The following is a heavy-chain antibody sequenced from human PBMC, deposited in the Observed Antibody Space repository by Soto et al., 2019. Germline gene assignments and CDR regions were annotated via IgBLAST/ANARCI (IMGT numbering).Heavy chain of an antibody. Sequence: PSETLSHTGTVANSTNRGGGDNWSWISQHPGKGLEWIGYIYYSGSTYYNPSLKSRVTISVDTSKNQFSLKLSSVTAADTAVYYCASGPSPYYDILTGYSHWGQGTLVTVSS. V-gene: IGHV4-31*02. CDR3: ASGPSPYYDILTGYSH. CDR1: NSTNRGGGDN. D-gene: IGHD3-9*01. J-gene: IGHJ4*02. CDR2: IYYSGST.